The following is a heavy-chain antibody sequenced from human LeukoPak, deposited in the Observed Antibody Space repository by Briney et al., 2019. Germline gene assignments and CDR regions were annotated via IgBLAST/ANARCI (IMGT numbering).Heavy chain of an antibody. Sequence: PSETLSLTCSVSGVSISSHYWGWIRQPPGKGLEWIGSICYSGSTYYNPSLKSRVTISVDTSKNQFSLKLNSVTATDTAVYYCARHYGPWGQGTLVTVSS. CDR1: GVSISSHY. CDR2: ICYSGST. V-gene: IGHV4-39*01. D-gene: IGHD3-10*01. CDR3: ARHYGP. J-gene: IGHJ4*02.